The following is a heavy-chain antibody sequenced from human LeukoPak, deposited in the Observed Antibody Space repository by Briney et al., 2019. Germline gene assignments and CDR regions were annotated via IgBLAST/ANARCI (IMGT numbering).Heavy chain of an antibody. J-gene: IGHJ4*02. CDR1: GFTFSSYS. CDR3: VRRGDY. D-gene: IGHD3-10*01. Sequence: PGESLRLSCAASGFTFSSYSMNWVRHAPGKGLEWVSSISRNSLYIYYADSVKGRFTISRDNAKNFLYLRMNSLRADDTAVYYCVRRGDYWGQGTLVTVSP. CDR2: ISRNSLYI. V-gene: IGHV3-21*01.